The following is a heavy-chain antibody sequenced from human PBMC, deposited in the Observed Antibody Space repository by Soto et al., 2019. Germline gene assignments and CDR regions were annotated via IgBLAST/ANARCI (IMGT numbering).Heavy chain of an antibody. J-gene: IGHJ4*02. V-gene: IGHV3-48*01. CDR1: GFTFSSYS. Sequence: EVQLVESGGGLVQPGGSLRLSCAASGFTFSSYSMNWVRQAPGKGLEWVSYISSSSSTIYYADSVKGRFTISRDNAKNSLYLKMNSLRAEDTAVYYCARDGVRGSFDYWGQGTLVTVSS. CDR3: ARDGVRGSFDY. CDR2: ISSSSSTI. D-gene: IGHD3-10*01.